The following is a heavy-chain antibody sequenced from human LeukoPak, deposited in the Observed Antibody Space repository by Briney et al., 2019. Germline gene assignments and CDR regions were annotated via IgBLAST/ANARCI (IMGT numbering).Heavy chain of an antibody. CDR2: ISGSGSSA. CDR1: GFTFSRFA. Sequence: GGSLRLSCEISGFTFSRFAMNWVRQAPGQGLEWISIISGSGSSAYYADSVKGRFIVSRDNFKNTVNLEMSSLRVEDTAVYYCMTRLDNTMMVPWGQGTLVTVSS. V-gene: IGHV3-23*01. J-gene: IGHJ5*02. CDR3: MTRLDNTMMVP. D-gene: IGHD3-22*01.